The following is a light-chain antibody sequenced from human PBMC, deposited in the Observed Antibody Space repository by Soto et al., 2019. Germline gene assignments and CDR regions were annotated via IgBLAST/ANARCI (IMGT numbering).Light chain of an antibody. CDR2: AAS. J-gene: IGKJ4*01. CDR3: QQFNGYPPT. CDR1: QGSTTY. V-gene: IGKV1-9*01. Sequence: IQLTQSPSSLSASVGDRVTITCRASQGSTTYLAWYQQKPGRAPQLLISAASTLQSGVPARFSGSGSGTDFTLTISSLQPEDFATYYCQQFNGYPPTFGGGTKVDIK.